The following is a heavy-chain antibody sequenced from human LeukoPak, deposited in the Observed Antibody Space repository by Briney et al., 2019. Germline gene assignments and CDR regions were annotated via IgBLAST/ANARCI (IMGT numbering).Heavy chain of an antibody. D-gene: IGHD3-22*01. CDR3: ARDGPMIVVVMNYYYGMDV. Sequence: ALVKVSCKASGYTFTSYGISWVRQAPGQGLEWMGWISAYNGNTNYAQKLQGRVTMTTDTSTSTAYMELRSLRSDDTAVYYCARDGPMIVVVMNYYYGMDVWGQGTTVTVSS. V-gene: IGHV1-18*01. CDR2: ISAYNGNT. CDR1: GYTFTSYG. J-gene: IGHJ6*02.